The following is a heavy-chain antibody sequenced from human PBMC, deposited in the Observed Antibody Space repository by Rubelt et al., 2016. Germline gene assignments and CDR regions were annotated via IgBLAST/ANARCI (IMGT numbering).Heavy chain of an antibody. Sequence: QVQLVQSGAEVKKPGASVTVSCKASGYTFTNYGISWVRQAPGQGLEWMGWINAGNGNTKYSQKFQGRVTITRDTSASTAYMALSSLRSEDTAVYYCARKGYGYGMDVWGHGTTVTVSS. V-gene: IGHV1-18*01. D-gene: IGHD3-16*01. CDR2: INAGNGNT. CDR1: GYTFTNYG. J-gene: IGHJ6*02. CDR3: ARKGYGYGMDV.